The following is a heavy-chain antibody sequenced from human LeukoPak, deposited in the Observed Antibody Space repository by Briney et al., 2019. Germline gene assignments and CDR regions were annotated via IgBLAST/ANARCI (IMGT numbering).Heavy chain of an antibody. D-gene: IGHD6-19*01. CDR3: ARDERDSSGWYEWVYFDY. V-gene: IGHV3-30*03. Sequence: GRSLRLSCAASGFTFSDYGIHWVRQAPGKGLEWVAVISYDGSNKYYADSVKGRFTISRDNSKNTLYLQMNSLRAEDTAVYYCARDERDSSGWYEWVYFDYWGQGTLVTVSS. CDR1: GFTFSDYG. J-gene: IGHJ4*02. CDR2: ISYDGSNK.